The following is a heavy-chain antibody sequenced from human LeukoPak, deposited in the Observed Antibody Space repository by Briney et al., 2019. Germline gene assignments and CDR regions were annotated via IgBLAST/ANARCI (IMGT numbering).Heavy chain of an antibody. J-gene: IGHJ4*02. D-gene: IGHD1-26*01. CDR3: AKGPLGVTFAY. CDR1: GFTVSSNY. CDR2: INSDGSST. V-gene: IGHV3-74*01. Sequence: GGSLRLSCAASGFTVSSNYMSWVRQPPGKGLVWVSRINSDGSSTTYADSVKGRFTISRDNAKNTLYLQMNSLRAEDTAVYYCAKGPLGVTFAYWGQGTLVTVSS.